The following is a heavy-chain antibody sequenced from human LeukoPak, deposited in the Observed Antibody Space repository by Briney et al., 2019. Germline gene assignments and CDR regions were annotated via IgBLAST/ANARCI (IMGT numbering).Heavy chain of an antibody. Sequence: GGSLRLSCAASGFTFSSYAMSWVRQAPGKGLEWVSLISGSGGNTYYADPAKGRFTISRDNSKNMLYVQMSSLRAEDTAVYYCAKSVLYYYDSSGYFDYWGQGTLVTVSS. J-gene: IGHJ4*02. D-gene: IGHD3-22*01. V-gene: IGHV3-23*01. CDR2: ISGSGGNT. CDR1: GFTFSSYA. CDR3: AKSVLYYYDSSGYFDY.